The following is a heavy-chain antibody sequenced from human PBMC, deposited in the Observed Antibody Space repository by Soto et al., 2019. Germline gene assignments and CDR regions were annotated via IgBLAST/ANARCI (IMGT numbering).Heavy chain of an antibody. CDR2: ISGYNGNT. D-gene: IGHD2-21*01. Sequence: QVQLVQSGDVVKKPGASVKVSCKASGYTFTSFGISWVRQAPGQGLEWMGWISGYNGNTNYAEKFQDRVTMTTDTSTTTAYMELRSLKSDDTAVYYCAKGGIGVDAVRMDSWGQGTLVTVSS. V-gene: IGHV1-18*04. CDR1: GYTFTSFG. CDR3: AKGGIGVDAVRMDS. J-gene: IGHJ5*01.